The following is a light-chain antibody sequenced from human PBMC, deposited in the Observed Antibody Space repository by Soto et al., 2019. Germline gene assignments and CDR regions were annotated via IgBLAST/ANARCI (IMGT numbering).Light chain of an antibody. CDR1: QSISSW. J-gene: IGKJ1*01. Sequence: DIQMTQSPSTLSASVGDRVTNTCRASQSISSWLAWYQQKPGKAPKLLIYDASSLESGVPSRFSGSGSGTEFTLTISSLQPDDFATYYCQQYNSYSRTWTFGQGTRWIS. CDR3: QQYNSYSRTWT. V-gene: IGKV1-5*01. CDR2: DAS.